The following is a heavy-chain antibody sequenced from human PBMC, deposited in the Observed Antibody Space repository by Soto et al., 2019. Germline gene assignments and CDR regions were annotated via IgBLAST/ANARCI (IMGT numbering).Heavy chain of an antibody. Sequence: GESLKISCKGSGYRFSSYWMAWVREMPGKGLGWMGIIYPGDSDTRYSPSFQGQVTFSVDKSNNTAYLQWSSLKASDTAMYYCARQGSNGAYYYYGMDVWGQGTAVTVSS. CDR2: IYPGDSDT. D-gene: IGHD2-8*01. J-gene: IGHJ6*02. CDR3: ARQGSNGAYYYYGMDV. V-gene: IGHV5-51*01. CDR1: GYRFSSYW.